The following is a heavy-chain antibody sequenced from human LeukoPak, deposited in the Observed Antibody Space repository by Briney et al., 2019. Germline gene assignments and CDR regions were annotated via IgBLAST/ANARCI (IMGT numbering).Heavy chain of an antibody. CDR2: ISWNSGSI. CDR1: GFTFDDYA. CDR3: AKADDSSGYFPH. J-gene: IGHJ4*02. V-gene: IGHV3-9*01. D-gene: IGHD3-22*01. Sequence: PGGSLRLSCAASGFTFDDYAMHWVRQAPGKGLEWVSGISWNSGSIGYADSVKGRFTISRDNAKNSLYLQMNSLRAEDTALYYCAKADDSSGYFPHWGRGTLVTVSS.